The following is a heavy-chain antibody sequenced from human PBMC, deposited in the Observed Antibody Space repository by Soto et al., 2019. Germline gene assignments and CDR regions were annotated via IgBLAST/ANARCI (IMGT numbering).Heavy chain of an antibody. D-gene: IGHD1-1*01. Sequence: RXSVKVSCKASGYTFITYAMHWVRQAPGQRLEWMGWLNGGTGQTRYSQKFQDRVIITRDTSASTGYMELSSLTSEDTAVYYCARGKGMEENYFYYGLDIWGQGTTVTVSS. CDR3: ARGKGMEENYFYYGLDI. J-gene: IGHJ6*02. CDR2: LNGGTGQT. V-gene: IGHV1-3*01. CDR1: GYTFITYA.